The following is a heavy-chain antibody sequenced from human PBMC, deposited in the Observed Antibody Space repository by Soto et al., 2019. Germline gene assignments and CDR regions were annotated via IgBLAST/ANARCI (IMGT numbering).Heavy chain of an antibody. CDR2: MNPNSGNT. V-gene: IGHV1-8*02. CDR3: ARVTNFWSGYFSY. Sequence: ASVKVSCKTSGHTFTGYYMHWVRQAPVQGLEWMGWMNPNSGNTGYAQKFQGRVTMTRNTSISTAYMELSSLRSEDTAVYYCARVTNFWSGYFSYWGQGTLVTVSS. J-gene: IGHJ4*02. D-gene: IGHD3-3*01. CDR1: GHTFTGYY.